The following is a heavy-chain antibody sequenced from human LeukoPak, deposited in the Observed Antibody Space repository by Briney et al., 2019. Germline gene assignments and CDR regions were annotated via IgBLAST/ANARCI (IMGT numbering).Heavy chain of an antibody. Sequence: GGSLRLSCAASGFTFSAYPMNWVRQAPGKGLEWVSYISSSSGTIIYYADSVKGRFTISRDNAKNSLYLQMNSLRDEDTAVYYCARIPLSADEPYWGQGTLVTVSS. CDR2: ISSSSGTII. V-gene: IGHV3-48*02. D-gene: IGHD1-14*01. CDR3: ARIPLSADEPY. CDR1: GFTFSAYP. J-gene: IGHJ4*02.